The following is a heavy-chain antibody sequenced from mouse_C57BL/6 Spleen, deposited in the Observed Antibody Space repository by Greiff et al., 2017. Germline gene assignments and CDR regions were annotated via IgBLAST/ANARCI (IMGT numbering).Heavy chain of an antibody. V-gene: IGHV1-15*01. CDR3: TRRDYNEAYWFAY. D-gene: IGHD1-1*01. CDR2: IDPETGGT. CDR1: GYTFTDYE. J-gene: IGHJ3*01. Sequence: QVQLKESGAELVRPGASVTLSCKASGYTFTDYEMHWVKQTPVHGLEWIGAIDPETGGTAYNQKFKGKAILTADKSSSTAYMELRSLTSEDSAVYYCTRRDYNEAYWFAYWGQGTLVTVSA.